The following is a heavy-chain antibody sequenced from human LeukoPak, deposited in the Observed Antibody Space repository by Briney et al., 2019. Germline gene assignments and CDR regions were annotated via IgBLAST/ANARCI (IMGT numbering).Heavy chain of an antibody. V-gene: IGHV4-39*01. D-gene: IGHD4-17*01. Sequence: PSXXLSLTCTVSGGSISSSSYCWGWIRQPPGKGLEWIGSFYCSGSTYYNPSLKSRVTISVDTSKNQFSLRLSSVTAADTAVYYCARLRSPVTILYYFDYWGQGTLVTVSS. J-gene: IGHJ4*02. CDR2: FYCSGST. CDR1: GGSISSSSYC. CDR3: ARLRSPVTILYYFDY.